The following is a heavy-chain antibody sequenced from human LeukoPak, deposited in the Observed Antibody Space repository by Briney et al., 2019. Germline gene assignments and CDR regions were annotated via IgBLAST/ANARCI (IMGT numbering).Heavy chain of an antibody. CDR1: GFTFPNYA. CDR2: ISDSGGST. Sequence: PGGSLRLSCAASGFTFPNYAMSWVRQAPGKGLEWVSLISDSGGSTWYADSVKGRFTISRDNSKNSLYLQMNSLRAEDTAVYYCARESTDSQIWGQGTMVTVSS. J-gene: IGHJ3*02. CDR3: ARESTDSQI. D-gene: IGHD2-21*02. V-gene: IGHV3-23*01.